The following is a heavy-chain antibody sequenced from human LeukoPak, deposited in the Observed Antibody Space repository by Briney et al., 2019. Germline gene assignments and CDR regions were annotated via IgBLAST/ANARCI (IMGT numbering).Heavy chain of an antibody. CDR2: ITQDGSKK. Sequence: GGSLRLSCAASGFTFSSYWMSWVRQAPGKGLEWVANITQDGSKKYYVDSVKGRFTISRDNVKNSLYLQMNSLRAEDTAVYYCARVARAKYHIWGQGTMVTVSS. V-gene: IGHV3-7*05. J-gene: IGHJ3*02. CDR1: GFTFSSYW. CDR3: ARVARAKYHI. D-gene: IGHD1-26*01.